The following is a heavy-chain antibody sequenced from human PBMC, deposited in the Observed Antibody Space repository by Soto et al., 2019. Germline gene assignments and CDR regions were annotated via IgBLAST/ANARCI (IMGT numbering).Heavy chain of an antibody. D-gene: IGHD3-10*01. Sequence: PGGSLRLSCAASGFTFSDYYMSWIRQAPGKGLEWVSYISSSGSTIYYADSVKGRFPISRDNAKNSLYLQMNSLRAEDTAVYYCATEGILDYYGSGSYFPPDYWGQGTLVTVSS. J-gene: IGHJ4*02. V-gene: IGHV3-11*01. CDR3: ATEGILDYYGSGSYFPPDY. CDR2: ISSSGSTI. CDR1: GFTFSDYY.